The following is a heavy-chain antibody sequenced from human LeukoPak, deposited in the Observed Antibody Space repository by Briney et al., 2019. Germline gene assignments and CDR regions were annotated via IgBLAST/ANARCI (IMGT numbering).Heavy chain of an antibody. CDR2: ISTAGSTI. CDR1: TFAFNNYE. CDR3: ARVSPFGFNAFDV. V-gene: IGHV3-48*03. Sequence: GGSLRLSCVASTFAFNNYEMNWVSQSPGKGLEWISYISTAGSTIYYADSVKGRFTISRDNAEKSLFLQINSLRVEDTAVYYCARVSPFGFNAFDVWGQGTLVTVSS. J-gene: IGHJ3*01. D-gene: IGHD3-3*01.